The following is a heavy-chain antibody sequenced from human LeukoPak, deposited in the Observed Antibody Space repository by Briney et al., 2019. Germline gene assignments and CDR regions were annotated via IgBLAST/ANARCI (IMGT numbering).Heavy chain of an antibody. CDR2: INPNSGGT. V-gene: IGHV1-2*02. D-gene: IGHD3-10*01. CDR3: ARDLLRFGGYMDV. Sequence: ASVKVSCKASGYTFTGYYLHWVRQAPGQGLEWMGGINPNSGGTNYAQKFQGRVTMTRDTSISTAYMELSRLRSDDTAVYYCARDLLRFGGYMDVWGKGTTVTVSS. J-gene: IGHJ6*03. CDR1: GYTFTGYY.